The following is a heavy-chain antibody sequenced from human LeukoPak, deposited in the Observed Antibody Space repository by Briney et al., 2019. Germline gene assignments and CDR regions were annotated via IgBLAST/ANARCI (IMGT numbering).Heavy chain of an antibody. J-gene: IGHJ4*02. V-gene: IGHV3-74*01. CDR3: ARLKAVAGPIDY. D-gene: IGHD6-19*01. Sequence: GGSLRLSCAASGFTFNTYWMHWVRQAPGKGLVWVSRINTDGSTTAYADSVKGRFTISRDNAKNTLYLQMNSLRAEDTAVYYCARLKAVAGPIDYWGQGTLVTVSS. CDR2: INTDGSTT. CDR1: GFTFNTYW.